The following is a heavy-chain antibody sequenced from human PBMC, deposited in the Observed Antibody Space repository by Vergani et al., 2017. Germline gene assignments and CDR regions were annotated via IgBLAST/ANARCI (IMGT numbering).Heavy chain of an antibody. J-gene: IGHJ6*03. CDR1: GFTFSSYA. Sequence: QVQLVESGGGVVQPGRSLRLSCAASGFTFSSYAMHWVRQAPGKGLEWVAVISYDGSNKYYADSVKGRFTISRDNSKNTLYLQMNSLRAEDTAVYYCARASAETRFWSGYYRSGYYYMDVWGKGTTVTVSS. D-gene: IGHD3-3*01. CDR2: ISYDGSNK. V-gene: IGHV3-30*01. CDR3: ARASAETRFWSGYYRSGYYYMDV.